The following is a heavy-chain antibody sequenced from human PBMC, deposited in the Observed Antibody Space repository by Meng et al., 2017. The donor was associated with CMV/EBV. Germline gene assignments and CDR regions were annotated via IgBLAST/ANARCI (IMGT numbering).Heavy chain of an antibody. CDR2: ISSSSSYI. D-gene: IGHD2-2*01. Sequence: ESLMISCASSGFTFSSYSMNWVHQAPGKGLEWVSSISSSSSYIYYADSVKGRFTISRDNAKNSLYLQMNSLRAEDTAVYYCARGKLDPHCSSTSCYDYYYGMDVWGQGTTVTVSS. V-gene: IGHV3-21*01. J-gene: IGHJ6*02. CDR1: GFTFSSYS. CDR3: ARGKLDPHCSSTSCYDYYYGMDV.